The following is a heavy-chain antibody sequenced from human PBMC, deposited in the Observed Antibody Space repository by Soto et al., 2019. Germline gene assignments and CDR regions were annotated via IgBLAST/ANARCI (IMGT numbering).Heavy chain of an antibody. CDR3: VHSRCGGDCLQSYPSHYYYGMDV. Sequence: QITLKESGPTLVKPTQTLTLTCTFSGFSLSTSGVGVGWIRQPPGKALEWLALIYWDNDKRYSPSLQSRLTITKVTSKNQVVLTMSNMDPVDTATYYCVHSRCGGDCLQSYPSHYYYGMDVWGQGTTVTVSS. V-gene: IGHV2-5*02. CDR1: GFSLSTSGVG. J-gene: IGHJ6*02. CDR2: IYWDNDK. D-gene: IGHD2-21*02.